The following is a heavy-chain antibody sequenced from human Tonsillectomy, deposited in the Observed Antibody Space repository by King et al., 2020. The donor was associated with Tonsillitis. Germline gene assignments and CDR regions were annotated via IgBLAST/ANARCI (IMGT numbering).Heavy chain of an antibody. CDR1: GFTFDDYA. V-gene: IGHV3-9*01. J-gene: IGHJ4*02. CDR3: AKGVGATYAAFFDY. D-gene: IGHD1-26*01. Sequence: VQLVESGGGLVQPGRSLRLSCAASGFTFDDYAMYWVRHAPGKGLEWVSGMSWNSGSIGYADSVKGRFTISRDNAKNSLYLQMNSLRAEDTALYYCAKGVGATYAAFFDYWGQGTLVTVSS. CDR2: MSWNSGSI.